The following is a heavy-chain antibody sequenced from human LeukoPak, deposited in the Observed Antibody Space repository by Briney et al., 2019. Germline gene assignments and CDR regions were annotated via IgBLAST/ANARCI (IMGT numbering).Heavy chain of an antibody. Sequence: ASETLSLTCTVSGGPISSSSYYWGWIRQPPGKGLEWIGSIYYSGSTYYNPSLKSRVTISVDTSKNQFSLKLSSVTAADTAVYYCARRGELSLAYNYWGQGTLVTVSS. J-gene: IGHJ4*02. CDR1: GGPISSSSYY. V-gene: IGHV4-39*01. CDR3: ARRGELSLAYNY. CDR2: IYYSGST. D-gene: IGHD3-16*02.